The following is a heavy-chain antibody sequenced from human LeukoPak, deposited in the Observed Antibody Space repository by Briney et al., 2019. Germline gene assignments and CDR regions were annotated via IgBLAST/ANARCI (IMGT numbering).Heavy chain of an antibody. V-gene: IGHV3-48*03. CDR1: GFTFSSYE. CDR2: ISDSDTTL. J-gene: IGHJ4*02. Sequence: GGSLRLSCAASGFTFSSYEMNWVRQAPGKGLEWISYISDSDTTLYYADSVKGRFTISRDNTRNSLFLQMNSLRAEDTAVYYCTRGHRPCDGDCYSVEGFDYWGQGTLVTVSS. CDR3: TRGHRPCDGDCYSVEGFDY. D-gene: IGHD2-21*02.